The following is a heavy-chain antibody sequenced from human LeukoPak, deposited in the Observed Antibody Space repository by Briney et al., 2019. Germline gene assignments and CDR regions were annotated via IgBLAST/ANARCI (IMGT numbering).Heavy chain of an antibody. J-gene: IGHJ5*02. CDR3: AREQAYWFGP. CDR1: GFTVSNSY. CDR2: IYPAGTT. Sequence: GGSLRLSCAASGFTVSNSYMTWVRQAPGKGLEWVSFIYPAGTTSYADSVKGRFTISRDSSKNTLHLQMKSLRADDTAVYYCAREQAYWFGPWGQGSLVTVSS. V-gene: IGHV3-53*01.